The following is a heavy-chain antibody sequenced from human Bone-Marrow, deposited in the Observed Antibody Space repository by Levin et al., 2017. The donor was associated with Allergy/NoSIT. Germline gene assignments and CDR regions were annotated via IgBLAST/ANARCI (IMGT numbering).Heavy chain of an antibody. CDR3: AREGVAAAGLNYYYYGMDV. CDR1: GGTFSSYA. D-gene: IGHD6-13*01. CDR2: IIPIFGTA. J-gene: IGHJ6*02. Sequence: KISCKASGGTFSSYAISWVRQAPGQGLEWMGGIIPIFGTANYAQKFQGRVTITADESTSTAYMELSSLRSEDTAVYYCAREGVAAAGLNYYYYGMDVWGQGTTVTVSS. V-gene: IGHV1-69*01.